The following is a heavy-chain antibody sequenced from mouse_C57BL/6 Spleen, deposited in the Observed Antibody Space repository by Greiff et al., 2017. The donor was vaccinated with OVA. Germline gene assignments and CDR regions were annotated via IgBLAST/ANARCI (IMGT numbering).Heavy chain of an antibody. D-gene: IGHD2-2*01. CDR1: GYTFTDYY. CDR3: ARWRGYPDY. V-gene: IGHV1-26*01. J-gene: IGHJ2*01. Sequence: EVQLQQSGPELVKPGASVKISCKASGYTFTDYYMNWVKQSHGKSLEWIGYINPNNGGTSYNQKFKGKATLTVDKSSSTAYMELRSLTSEDSAVYYCARWRGYPDYWGQGTTLTVSS. CDR2: INPNNGGT.